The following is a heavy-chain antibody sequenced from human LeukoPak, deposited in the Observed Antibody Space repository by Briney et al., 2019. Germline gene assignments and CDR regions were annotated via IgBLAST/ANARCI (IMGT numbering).Heavy chain of an antibody. D-gene: IGHD3-10*01. J-gene: IGHJ4*02. CDR1: GGTFSSYA. CDR2: IIPIVGTA. CDR3: ARVPPQGYGSGSYYNFDY. V-gene: IGHV1-69*05. Sequence: ASVKVSCKASGGTFSSYAISWVRQAPGQGLEWMGGIIPIVGTANYAQKFQGRVTMTTDTSTSTAYMELRSLRSDDTAVYYCARVPPQGYGSGSYYNFDYWGQGTLVTVSS.